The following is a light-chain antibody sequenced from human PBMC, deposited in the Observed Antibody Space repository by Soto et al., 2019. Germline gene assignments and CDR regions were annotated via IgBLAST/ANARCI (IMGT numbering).Light chain of an antibody. CDR2: EVT. Sequence: QSALTQSPSASGSPGQSVTISCTGTSSDVGMYNYVSWYQQHPGKAPKLMIYEVTKRPSGVPDRFSGSKSGNTASLTVSGLQPEDAADYYCSSYGGSNNFVLFGGGTKLTVL. V-gene: IGLV2-8*01. CDR1: SSDVGMYNY. CDR3: SSYGGSNNFVL. J-gene: IGLJ2*01.